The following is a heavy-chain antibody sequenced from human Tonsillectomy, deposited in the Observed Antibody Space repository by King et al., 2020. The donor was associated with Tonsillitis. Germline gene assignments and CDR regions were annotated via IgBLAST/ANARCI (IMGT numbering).Heavy chain of an antibody. CDR2: INHSGST. Sequence: VQLQQWGAGLLKPSETLSLTCAVYGGSFSGYYWSWIRQPPGNGLEWIGEINHSGSTNYNPSLKSRVTISVDTSKNQFSLKLSSVTAADTAVYYCAREEGGILTGYGHYWGQGTLVTVSS. CDR3: AREEGGILTGYGHY. J-gene: IGHJ4*02. V-gene: IGHV4-34*01. CDR1: GGSFSGYY. D-gene: IGHD3-9*01.